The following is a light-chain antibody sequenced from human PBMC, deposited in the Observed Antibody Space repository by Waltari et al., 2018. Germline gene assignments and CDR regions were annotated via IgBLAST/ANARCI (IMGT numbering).Light chain of an antibody. CDR1: ISDIGAYNL. CDR3: SSYTDSRTWV. Sequence: QSALTQPASVSGSPGQSITLSCTGTISDIGAYNLVSWYKPHPGEAPKLIIFVVSDRPSGVSNRFSGSKSGNRASLTISGLQAEDEADYYCSSYTDSRTWVFGGGTRLTVL. J-gene: IGLJ3*02. CDR2: VVS. V-gene: IGLV2-14*01.